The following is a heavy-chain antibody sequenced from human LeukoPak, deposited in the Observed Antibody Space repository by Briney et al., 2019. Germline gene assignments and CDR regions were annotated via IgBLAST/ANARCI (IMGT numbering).Heavy chain of an antibody. CDR1: GYTFTGYY. D-gene: IGHD3-22*01. J-gene: IGHJ4*02. Sequence: GASVKVSCKASGYTFTGYYMHWVRQAPGQGLEWMGRINPNSGGTNYAQKFQGRVTMTRDTSISTAYMELSRLRSDDTAVYYCARSPNYYDSSGYYYFFDYWGQGTLVTVSS. CDR2: INPNSGGT. CDR3: ARSPNYYDSSGYYYFFDY. V-gene: IGHV1-2*06.